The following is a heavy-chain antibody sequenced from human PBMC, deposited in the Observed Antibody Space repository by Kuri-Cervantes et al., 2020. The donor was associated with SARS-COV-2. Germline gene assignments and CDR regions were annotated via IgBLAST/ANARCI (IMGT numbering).Heavy chain of an antibody. D-gene: IGHD5-18*01. CDR2: MYDSGSP. CDR1: GYSSSVGYY. V-gene: IGHV4-38-2*01. J-gene: IGHJ4*02. Sequence: SQTLSLTCAVSGYSSSVGYYWAWIRQSPGKGLEWIGTMYDSGSPYYNPSLESRVTISVDTSKNQFSLKLSSVTAADTAVYYCARHEGWFPLWLPFDYWGQGTLVTVSS. CDR3: ARHEGWFPLWLPFDY.